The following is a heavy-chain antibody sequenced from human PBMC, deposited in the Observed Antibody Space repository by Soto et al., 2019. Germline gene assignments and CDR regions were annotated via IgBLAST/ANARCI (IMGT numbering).Heavy chain of an antibody. CDR2: IYDNGGS. D-gene: IGHD4-17*01. J-gene: IGHJ5*02. CDR3: ARGHYGDSTFDP. CDR1: GGSIRNYY. Sequence: SETLSLTCTVSGGSIRNYYWTWIRQPPGKGLEWIGYIYDNGGSNYNPSLKSRVTMSVDTSKNQYSLKLSSVTAADTAVYYCARGHYGDSTFDPWGQGALVTVPS. V-gene: IGHV4-59*12.